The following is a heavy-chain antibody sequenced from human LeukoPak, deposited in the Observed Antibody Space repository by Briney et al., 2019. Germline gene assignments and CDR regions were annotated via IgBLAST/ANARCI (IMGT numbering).Heavy chain of an antibody. D-gene: IGHD3-10*01. Sequence: SETLSLTCVVYGGSFSGYYWSWIRQPPGKGLEWIGEINHSGSTNYNPSLKSRVTISVDTSKNQFSLKLSSVTAADTAVYYCARKGTYYYGSGSYYPWGQGTLVTVSS. J-gene: IGHJ5*02. CDR3: ARKGTYYYGSGSYYP. CDR2: INHSGST. CDR1: GGSFSGYY. V-gene: IGHV4-34*01.